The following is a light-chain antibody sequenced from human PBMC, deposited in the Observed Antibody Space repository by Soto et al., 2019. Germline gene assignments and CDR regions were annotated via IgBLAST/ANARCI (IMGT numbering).Light chain of an antibody. CDR1: QSLVHTDGNTY. V-gene: IGKV2-30*02. CDR3: MQATHWPWT. Sequence: DVVMTQSPLSLPVTLGQPASISCTSSQSLVHTDGNTYLSWFQQRPGQSPRLVIYKVSDWDSGVPDRFSGSGSVTCFTLKISRVEAVDVGVYYCMQATHWPWTFGQGTKVEIK. J-gene: IGKJ1*01. CDR2: KVS.